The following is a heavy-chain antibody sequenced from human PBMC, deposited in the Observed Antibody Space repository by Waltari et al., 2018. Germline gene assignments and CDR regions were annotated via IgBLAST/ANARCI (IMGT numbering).Heavy chain of an antibody. CDR1: GYTFTGYY. V-gene: IGHV1-2*06. Sequence: QVQLMQSGAEVKKPGASVKVSCKASGYTFTGYYIHWVRQPPGQGLEWMGRIQSNSGGANFAQKFQGRVTMTRDTSTSTVYMELSRLTFDDTAVYYCARDQSMTNYYYGMDVWGQGTTVTVS. CDR2: IQSNSGGA. CDR3: ARDQSMTNYYYGMDV. J-gene: IGHJ6*02.